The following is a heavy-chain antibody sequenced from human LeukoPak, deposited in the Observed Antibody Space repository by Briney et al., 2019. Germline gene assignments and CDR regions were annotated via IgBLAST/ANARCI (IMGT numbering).Heavy chain of an antibody. J-gene: IGHJ3*02. V-gene: IGHV1-69*04. CDR2: IIPILGIA. Sequence: SVKVSCKASGGTFSSYAISWVRQAPGQGLEWMGRIIPILGIANYAQKFQGRVTITADKSTSTAYMELSSLRSEDTAVYYCARGTPNYYDSSGYRRAFDIWGQGTMVTVSS. CDR1: GGTFSSYA. D-gene: IGHD3-22*01. CDR3: ARGTPNYYDSSGYRRAFDI.